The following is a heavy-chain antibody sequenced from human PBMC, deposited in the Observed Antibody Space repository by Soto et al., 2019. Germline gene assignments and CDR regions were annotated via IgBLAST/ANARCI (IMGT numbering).Heavy chain of an antibody. CDR2: VNPNSGGT. D-gene: IGHD1-26*01. CDR3: AREGTATANYGMDV. J-gene: IGHJ6*02. V-gene: IGHV1-2*04. Sequence: GASVKVSCKASGYTFTDYYIHWVRQAPGQGLEWMGWVNPNSGGTNYAQKFQGWVTMTRDTSIGTVYMELSSLKSDDMAVYYCAREGTATANYGMDVWGQGTTVTVS. CDR1: GYTFTDYY.